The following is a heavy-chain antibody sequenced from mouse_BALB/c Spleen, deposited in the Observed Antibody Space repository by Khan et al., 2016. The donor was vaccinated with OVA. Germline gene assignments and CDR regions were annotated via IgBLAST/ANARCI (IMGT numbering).Heavy chain of an antibody. Sequence: VQLKQSGPELEKPGASVKISCKASGYSFTGYNMNWVKQSNGKSLEWIGNIDPYYGGISYNQKFKGKVTLTVDKSSSIAYMQLKSLTSEDSAVYYCARSTWYFDVWGAGTTVTVSS. V-gene: IGHV1-39*01. J-gene: IGHJ1*01. CDR2: IDPYYGGI. CDR1: GYSFTGYN. CDR3: ARSTWYFDV.